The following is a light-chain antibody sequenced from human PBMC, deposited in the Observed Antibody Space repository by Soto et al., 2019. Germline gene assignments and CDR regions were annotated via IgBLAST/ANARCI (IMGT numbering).Light chain of an antibody. CDR1: QTINNY. J-gene: IGKJ4*01. V-gene: IGKV1-39*01. CDR2: AAY. Sequence: DISMTESPSSVSASVRDRFTITSPTSQTINNYLNWYQKKPGRAPKLLIYAAYNLQSGVPSRLSGSGSGTDLTIAISALQHDDFETYLCQQTYSITLTFGGGTKVDIK. CDR3: QQTYSITLT.